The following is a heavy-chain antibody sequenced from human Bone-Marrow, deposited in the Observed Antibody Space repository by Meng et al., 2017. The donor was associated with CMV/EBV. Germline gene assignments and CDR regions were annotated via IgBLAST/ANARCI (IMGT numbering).Heavy chain of an antibody. CDR1: SSSYH. Sequence: SSSYHWGWIRQPPGKGLEWIGSIYYSGSTYYNPSLKSRVTISVDTSKNQFSLKLSSVTAADTAVYYCARDQSAYYYDSSGYYSLDYWGQGTLVTVSS. CDR2: IYYSGST. D-gene: IGHD3-22*01. CDR3: ARDQSAYYYDSSGYYSLDY. V-gene: IGHV4-39*07. J-gene: IGHJ4*02.